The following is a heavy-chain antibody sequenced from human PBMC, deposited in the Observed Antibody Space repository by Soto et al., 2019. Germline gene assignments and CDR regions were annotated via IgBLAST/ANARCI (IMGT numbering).Heavy chain of an antibody. J-gene: IGHJ4*02. CDR3: ASTPTIAVAGNQYYFDY. V-gene: IGHV4-39*01. Sequence: PSETLSLTCTVSGGSISSSSYYWGWIRQPPGKGLEWIGSIYYSGSTYYNPSLKSRVTISVDTSKNQFSLKLSSVTAADTAVYYCASTPTIAVAGNQYYFDYWGQGTLVTVSS. CDR1: GGSISSSSYY. D-gene: IGHD6-19*01. CDR2: IYYSGST.